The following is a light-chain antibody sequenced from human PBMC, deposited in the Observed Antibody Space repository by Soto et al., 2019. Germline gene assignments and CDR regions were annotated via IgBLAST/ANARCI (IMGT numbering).Light chain of an antibody. CDR1: SSDVGGYNY. J-gene: IGLJ1*01. V-gene: IGLV2-14*01. CDR3: SSYTSSSTLYV. Sequence: QSALTQPASVSGSPGQSITISCTGNSSDVGGYNYVSWYQQHPGKAPKLMTYDVSNRPSGVSNRFSGSKSGNTASLTISGLQAEDEADYYCSSYTSSSTLYVFGTGTKLTVL. CDR2: DVS.